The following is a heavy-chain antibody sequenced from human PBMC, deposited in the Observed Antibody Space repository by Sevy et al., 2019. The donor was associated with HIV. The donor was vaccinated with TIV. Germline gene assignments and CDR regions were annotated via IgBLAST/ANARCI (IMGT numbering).Heavy chain of an antibody. CDR2: ISARGTST. CDR3: AKEPFEVAGDFDY. CDR1: GFTFKNHA. J-gene: IGHJ4*02. Sequence: GGSLRLSCAASGFTFKNHAMSWVRQAPGKGLEWVSAISARGTSTYYTDSVKGRFTISRDDGKNTLYLQMNSLRAEDTAVYYCAKEPFEVAGDFDYWGQGALVTVSS. V-gene: IGHV3-23*01. D-gene: IGHD6-19*01.